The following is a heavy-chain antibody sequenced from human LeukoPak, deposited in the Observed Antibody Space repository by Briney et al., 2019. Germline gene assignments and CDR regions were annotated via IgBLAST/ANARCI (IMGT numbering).Heavy chain of an antibody. CDR3: ARGRTVVKSPNFDY. J-gene: IGHJ4*02. CDR2: INHSGST. Sequence: SETLSLTCTVSGGSISGYYWSWIRQPPGKGLEWIGEINHSGSTNYNPSLKSRVTKSVDTSKNQFSLKLSSVTAADTAVYYCARGRTVVKSPNFDYWGQGTLVTVSS. V-gene: IGHV4-34*01. CDR1: GGSISGYY. D-gene: IGHD4-23*01.